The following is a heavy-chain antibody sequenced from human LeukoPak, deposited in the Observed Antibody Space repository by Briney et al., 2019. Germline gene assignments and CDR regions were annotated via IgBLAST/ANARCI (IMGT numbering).Heavy chain of an antibody. D-gene: IGHD6-6*01. Sequence: SVKVSCKASGGTFSSYAISWVRQAPGQGLEWMGRIIPIFGIANYAQKFQGRVTITADKSTSTAYMELSSLRSEDTAMYYCATIPAMWGVARPAPKVVPDFDYWGQGTLVTVSS. J-gene: IGHJ4*02. CDR3: ATIPAMWGVARPAPKVVPDFDY. CDR2: IIPIFGIA. CDR1: GGTFSSYA. V-gene: IGHV1-69*04.